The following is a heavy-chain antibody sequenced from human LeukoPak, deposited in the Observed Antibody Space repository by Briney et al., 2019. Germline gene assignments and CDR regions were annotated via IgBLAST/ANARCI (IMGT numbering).Heavy chain of an antibody. CDR1: GFPLSSYS. Sequence: GGSLRLPCGASGFPLSSYSMNCVREAPGEALVWVSYISSSSSNILYADSVEGRLTISRDNAKNSLYLQMNSLRAEDTAVYHCVRVDYRDEGIYYWGEGTLVTVSS. CDR2: ISSSSSNI. V-gene: IGHV3-48*01. D-gene: IGHD4/OR15-4a*01. J-gene: IGHJ4*02. CDR3: VRVDYRDEGIYY.